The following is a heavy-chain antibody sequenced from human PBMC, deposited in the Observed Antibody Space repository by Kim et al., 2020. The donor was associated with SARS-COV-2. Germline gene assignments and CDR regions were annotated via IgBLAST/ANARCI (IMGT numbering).Heavy chain of an antibody. V-gene: IGHV1-46*01. CDR2: INPSGGST. D-gene: IGHD5-12*01. CDR3: ARGPVSIVGYDLGIDY. CDR1: GYTFTSYY. Sequence: ASVKVSCKASGYTFTSYYMHWVRQAPGQGLEWMGIINPSGGSTSYAQKFQGRVTMTRDTSTSTVYMELSSLRSEDTAVYYCARGPVSIVGYDLGIDYWGQGTLVTVSS. J-gene: IGHJ4*02.